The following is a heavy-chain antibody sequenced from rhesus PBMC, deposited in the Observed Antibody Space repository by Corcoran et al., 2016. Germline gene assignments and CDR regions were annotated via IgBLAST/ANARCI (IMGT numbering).Heavy chain of an antibody. V-gene: IGHV4S12*01. J-gene: IGHJ6*01. CDR3: ARGGVITNYYGLDS. Sequence: QVQLQESGPGVVKPSETLSLTCAVSGGTISSGYCYWSWIRQPPGKGLEWIGGIYSKSENTNNNPSLKNRVTISKDTSKNQFSLKLSSVTATDTAVYYCARGGVITNYYGLDSWGQGVVVTVSS. CDR1: GGTISSGYCY. D-gene: IGHD3-28*01. CDR2: IYSKSENT.